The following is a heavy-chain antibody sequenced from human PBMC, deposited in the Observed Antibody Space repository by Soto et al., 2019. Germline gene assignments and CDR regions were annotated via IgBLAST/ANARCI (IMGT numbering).Heavy chain of an antibody. CDR3: AKALWYYDFWSGQPFDY. V-gene: IGHV3-30*18. Sequence: GGSLRLSCAASGFTFSSYGMHWVRQAPGKGLEWVAVISYDGSNKYYADSVKGRFTISRDNSKNTLYLQMNSLRAEDTAVYYCAKALWYYDFWSGQPFDYWGQGTLVTVSS. J-gene: IGHJ4*02. D-gene: IGHD3-3*01. CDR1: GFTFSSYG. CDR2: ISYDGSNK.